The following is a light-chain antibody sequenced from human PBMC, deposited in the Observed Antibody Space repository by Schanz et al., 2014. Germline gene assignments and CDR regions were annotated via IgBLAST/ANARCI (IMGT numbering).Light chain of an antibody. J-gene: IGLJ1*01. CDR1: SSNIGSNY. CDR2: RNN. V-gene: IGLV1-47*01. CDR3: CSYAGSYTFYV. Sequence: QSVLTQPPSASGTPGQRVTISCSGSSSNIGSNYVYWYQQLPGTAPKLLIYRNNQRPSGVPDRFSGSKSGTSASLAISGLRSEDEADYYCCSYAGSYTFYVFGTGTKLTVL.